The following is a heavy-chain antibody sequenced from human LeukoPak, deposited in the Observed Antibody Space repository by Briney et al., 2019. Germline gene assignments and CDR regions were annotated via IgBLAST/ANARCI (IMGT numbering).Heavy chain of an antibody. CDR1: GYTFTNYG. CDR3: ARDLDDILTAYKPITYYFDY. J-gene: IGHJ4*02. V-gene: IGHV1-18*01. D-gene: IGHD3-9*01. Sequence: ASVKVSCKASGYTFTNYGISWVRQAPGQGLEWMGWISAYTGNTKYAQKFQGRVTMTADTSTRTAYMELRSLRTDDTAVYCCARDLDDILTAYKPITYYFDYWGQGTLVTVSS. CDR2: ISAYTGNT.